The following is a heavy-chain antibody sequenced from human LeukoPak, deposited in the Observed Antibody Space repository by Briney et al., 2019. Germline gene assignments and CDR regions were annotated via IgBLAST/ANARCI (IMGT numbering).Heavy chain of an antibody. Sequence: ASVKVSCKASGYTFTSYDINWVRQATGQGLEWMGWMNPNSGNTGYAQKFQGRVTMTRNTSISTAYVELSSLRSEDTAVYYCARDLAAGELPEPDYWGQGTLVTVSS. V-gene: IGHV1-8*01. J-gene: IGHJ4*02. D-gene: IGHD1-14*01. CDR1: GYTFTSYD. CDR3: ARDLAAGELPEPDY. CDR2: MNPNSGNT.